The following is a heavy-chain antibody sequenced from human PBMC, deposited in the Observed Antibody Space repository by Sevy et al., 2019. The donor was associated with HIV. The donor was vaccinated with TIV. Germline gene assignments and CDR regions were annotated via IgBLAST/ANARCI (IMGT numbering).Heavy chain of an antibody. CDR1: GFTFSSYS. J-gene: IGHJ1*01. CDR2: ISSSSSYI. Sequence: GGCLRLSCAASGFTFSSYSMNWVRQAPGKGLEWVSSISSSSSYIYYSDSVKGRFTISRDNAKNSLYLQMNSLRAEDTAVYYCASRSFARYCSGGSRSNPEYFQHWGQGTLVTVSS. V-gene: IGHV3-21*01. CDR3: ASRSFARYCSGGSRSNPEYFQH. D-gene: IGHD2-15*01.